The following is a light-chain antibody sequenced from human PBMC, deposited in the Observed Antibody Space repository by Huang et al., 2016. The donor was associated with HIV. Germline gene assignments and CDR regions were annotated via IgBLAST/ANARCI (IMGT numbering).Light chain of an antibody. Sequence: DIQMTQSPSSLSASVGDRVTITCRASRGISNSLAWYQQKPGKAPKLLLYAASRLKSGVPSRVSGSGSGTDYTLTISSLQPEDFATYYCQQYYSTPPITFGQGTRLEIK. V-gene: IGKV1-NL1*01. CDR2: AAS. J-gene: IGKJ5*01. CDR1: RGISNS. CDR3: QQYYSTPPIT.